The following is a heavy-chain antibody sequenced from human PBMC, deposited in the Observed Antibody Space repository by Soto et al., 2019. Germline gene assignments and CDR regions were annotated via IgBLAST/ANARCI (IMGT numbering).Heavy chain of an antibody. CDR2: ISSSSNTI. CDR1: GFTFSSYS. J-gene: IGHJ5*02. CDR3: AREIASMLSSSWYRWFDP. Sequence: EVQLVESGGGLVQPGGSLRLSCAASGFTFSSYSMNWVRQAPGKGLEWVSYISSSSNTIYYADSVKGRFTISRDNAKNSLYLQRNSLRDEDTAVFYCAREIASMLSSSWYRWFDPWGQGTLVTVSS. D-gene: IGHD6-13*01. V-gene: IGHV3-48*02.